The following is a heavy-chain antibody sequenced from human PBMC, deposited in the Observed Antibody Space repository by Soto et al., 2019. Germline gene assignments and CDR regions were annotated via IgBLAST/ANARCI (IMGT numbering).Heavy chain of an antibody. CDR2: IWYDGSNK. Sequence: PGGSLRLSCAASGFTFSSYGMHLVRQAPGKGLEWVAVIWYDGSNKYYADSVKGRFTISRDNSKNTLYLQMNSLRAEDTAVYYCARRRKTLGYCSGGSCYVMGYMDVWGKGTTVTVSS. V-gene: IGHV3-33*01. CDR1: GFTFSSYG. D-gene: IGHD2-15*01. J-gene: IGHJ6*03. CDR3: ARRRKTLGYCSGGSCYVMGYMDV.